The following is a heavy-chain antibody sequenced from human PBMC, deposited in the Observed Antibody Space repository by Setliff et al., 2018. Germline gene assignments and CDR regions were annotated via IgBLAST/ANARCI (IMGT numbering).Heavy chain of an antibody. CDR2: INWDGATT. J-gene: IGHJ3*02. D-gene: IGHD1-26*01. V-gene: IGHV3-20*04. Sequence: GGSLRLSCAASGFSFNKHGMNWVRQAPGKGLEWDSTINWDGATTAYADSVKGRFTISRDNAKNSLYLYMDSLRDEDTALYYCTRFGDRDGIGIWGQGTMVTVS. CDR3: TRFGDRDGIGI. CDR1: GFSFNKHG.